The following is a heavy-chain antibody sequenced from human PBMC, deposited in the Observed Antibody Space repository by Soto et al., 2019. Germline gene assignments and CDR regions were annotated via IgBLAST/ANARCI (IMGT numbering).Heavy chain of an antibody. V-gene: IGHV1-18*01. D-gene: IGHD3-3*01. Sequence: GASVKVSCKAPGFTFTSYSISWVRQAPGQGLEWMGWISAYNGNTNYAQKLQGRVTMTTDTSTSTAYMELRSLRSDDTAVYYCARGDITIFGVVTDDAFDIWGQGTMVTVSS. CDR1: GFTFTSYS. CDR2: ISAYNGNT. J-gene: IGHJ3*02. CDR3: ARGDITIFGVVTDDAFDI.